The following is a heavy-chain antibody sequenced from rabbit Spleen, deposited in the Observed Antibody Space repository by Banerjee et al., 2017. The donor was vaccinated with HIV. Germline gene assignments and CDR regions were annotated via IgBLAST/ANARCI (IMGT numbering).Heavy chain of an antibody. Sequence: QEQVVESGGGLVKPGGSLTLTCIASGVSFSGNSYMCWVRQAPGKGLEWIACIDTGSSGFTYFASWAKGRFTISKTSSTTVTLQMTSLTAADTATYFCARDTSSSFSSYGMDLWGPGTLVTVS. D-gene: IGHD1-1*01. CDR2: IDTGSSGFT. J-gene: IGHJ6*01. V-gene: IGHV1S45*01. CDR1: GVSFSGNSY. CDR3: ARDTSSSFSSYGMDL.